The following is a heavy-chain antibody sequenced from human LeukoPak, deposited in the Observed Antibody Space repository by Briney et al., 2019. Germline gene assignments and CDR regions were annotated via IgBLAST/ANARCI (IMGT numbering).Heavy chain of an antibody. D-gene: IGHD3-10*01. CDR2: IYYSGST. CDR1: GGSISSSSYY. V-gene: IGHV4-39*07. Sequence: SETLSLTCTVSGGSISSSSYYWGWIRQPPGKGLEWIGSIYYSGSTYYNPSLKSRVTISVDTSKNQFSLKLSSVTAADTAVYYCARERAGITMVRGVSAFDPWGQGTLVTVSS. J-gene: IGHJ5*02. CDR3: ARERAGITMVRGVSAFDP.